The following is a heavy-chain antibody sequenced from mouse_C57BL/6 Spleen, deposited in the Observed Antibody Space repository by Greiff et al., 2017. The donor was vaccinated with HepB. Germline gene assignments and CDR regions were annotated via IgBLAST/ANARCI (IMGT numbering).Heavy chain of an antibody. CDR2: IHPNSGST. CDR1: GYTFTSYW. V-gene: IGHV1-64*01. J-gene: IGHJ3*01. Sequence: VQLQQPGAELVKPGASVKLSCKASGYTFTSYWMHWVKQRPGQGLEWIGMIHPNSGSTNYNEKFKSKATLTVDKSSSTAYMQLSSLTSEDSAVYYCAREGDLYYGSSLWFAYWGQGTLVTVSA. CDR3: AREGDLYYGSSLWFAY. D-gene: IGHD1-1*01.